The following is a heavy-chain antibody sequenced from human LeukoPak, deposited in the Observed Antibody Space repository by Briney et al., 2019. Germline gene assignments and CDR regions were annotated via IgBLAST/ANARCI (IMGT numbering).Heavy chain of an antibody. J-gene: IGHJ6*02. Sequence: ASVKVSGKASGGTFSSYAISWVRQAPGQGLEWMGRIIPIFGIANYAQKFQGRVTITADRSTSTAYMELSSLRSEDTAVYYCARGGPGTTRYYYYYGMDVWGQGTTVTVSS. CDR1: GGTFSSYA. D-gene: IGHD1-1*01. CDR2: IIPIFGIA. CDR3: ARGGPGTTRYYYYYGMDV. V-gene: IGHV1-69*04.